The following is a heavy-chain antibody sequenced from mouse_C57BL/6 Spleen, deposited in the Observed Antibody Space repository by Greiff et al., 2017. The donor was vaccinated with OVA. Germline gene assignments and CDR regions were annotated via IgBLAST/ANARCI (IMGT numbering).Heavy chain of an antibody. CDR3: ARGYSLFAY. D-gene: IGHD3-1*01. V-gene: IGHV1-54*01. J-gene: IGHJ3*01. CDR1: GYAFTNYL. CDR2: INPGSGGT. Sequence: QVQLQQSGAELVRPGTSVKVSCKASGYAFTNYLIEWVKQRPGQGLEWIGVINPGSGGTNYNEKFKGKAPLTADKSSSTAYMQLISLTSEDSTVYFCARGYSLFAYWGQGTLVTVSA.